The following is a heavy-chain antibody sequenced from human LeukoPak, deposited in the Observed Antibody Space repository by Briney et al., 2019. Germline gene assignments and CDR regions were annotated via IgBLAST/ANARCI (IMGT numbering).Heavy chain of an antibody. D-gene: IGHD3-10*01. CDR2: IIPIFGTA. CDR3: ARVEGYGSGDYFDY. CDR1: GGTFSGYA. J-gene: IGHJ4*02. Sequence: SVKVSCKASGGTFSGYAISWVRQAPGQGLEWMGGIIPIFGTANYAQKFQGRVTITADESTSTAYMELSSLRSEDTAVYYCARVEGYGSGDYFDYWGQGTLVTVSS. V-gene: IGHV1-69*01.